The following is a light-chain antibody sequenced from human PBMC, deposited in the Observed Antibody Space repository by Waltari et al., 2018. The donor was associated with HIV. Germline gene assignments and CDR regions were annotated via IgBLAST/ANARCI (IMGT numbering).Light chain of an antibody. Sequence: QSALTQPASVSGSPGHSITITCTGTTSDIVTYNVVPWFQHHPDKAPKRMIDEDTKRPPGVSNRFSGSKSGNTASLTISGLQGEDEADYYCCSYASSTTFEVFGTGTKVTVL. CDR3: CSYASSTTFEV. J-gene: IGLJ1*01. V-gene: IGLV2-23*02. CDR1: TSDIVTYNV. CDR2: EDT.